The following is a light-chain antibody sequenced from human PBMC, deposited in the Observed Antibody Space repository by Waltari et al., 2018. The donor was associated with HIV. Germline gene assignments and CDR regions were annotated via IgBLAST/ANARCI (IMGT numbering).Light chain of an antibody. CDR1: TIDISTLTF. Sequence: HSVLTQPASVSGSPGQSITISCSGPTIDISTLTFFSLYQQSPGRAPKPIIFDVSSRPSGISDRFSGSKSGDTASLTISALRTEDEADYFCSSYSPRDSVVFGGGTKVTVL. J-gene: IGLJ3*02. V-gene: IGLV2-14*03. CDR2: DVS. CDR3: SSYSPRDSVV.